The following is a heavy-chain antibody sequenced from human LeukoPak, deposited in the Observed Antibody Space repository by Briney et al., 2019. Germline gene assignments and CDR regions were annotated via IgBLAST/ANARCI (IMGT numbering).Heavy chain of an antibody. D-gene: IGHD3-22*01. CDR2: INPSSSDR. CDR1: GFTFSSYS. Sequence: GGSLRLSCAASGFTFSSYSMNWVRQAPGKGLEWVSLINPSSSDRYYADSVQGRFTISRDNAKNSLYLQMNSLRAEDTAVYYCARTCYYDRSAVFGYWGQGTLVTVSS. V-gene: IGHV3-21*01. J-gene: IGHJ4*02. CDR3: ARTCYYDRSAVFGY.